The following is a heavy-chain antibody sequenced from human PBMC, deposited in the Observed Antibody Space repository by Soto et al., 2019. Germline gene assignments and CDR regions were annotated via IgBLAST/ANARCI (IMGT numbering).Heavy chain of an antibody. D-gene: IGHD6-6*01. J-gene: IGHJ6*02. CDR3: ARGEVAARPPPVDV. CDR2: IIPIFGTA. Sequence: QVQLVQSGAEVKKPGSSVKVSCKASGGTFSSYAISWVRQAPGQGLEWMGGIIPIFGTANYAQKFQGRVTXXAXEXXSTAYMELSSLRSEDTAVYYCARGEVAARPPPVDVWGQGTTVTVSS. V-gene: IGHV1-69*12. CDR1: GGTFSSYA.